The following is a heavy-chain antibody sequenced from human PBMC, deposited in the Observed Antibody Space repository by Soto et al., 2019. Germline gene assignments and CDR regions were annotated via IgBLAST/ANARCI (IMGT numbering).Heavy chain of an antibody. V-gene: IGHV1-18*01. CDR3: ARDREQWLRSPHDAFDI. J-gene: IGHJ3*02. CDR2: ISAYNGNT. CDR1: GYTFTSYG. D-gene: IGHD5-12*01. Sequence: QVQLGQSGAEVKKPGASVKVSCKASGYTFTSYGISWVRQAPGQGLEWMGWISAYNGNTNYAQKLQGRVTMTTDTTTSTAYMELRSLRSDDTAVYYCARDREQWLRSPHDAFDIWGQGTMVTVSS.